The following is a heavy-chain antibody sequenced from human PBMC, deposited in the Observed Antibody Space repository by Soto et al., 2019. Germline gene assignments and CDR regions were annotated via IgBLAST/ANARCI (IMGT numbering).Heavy chain of an antibody. Sequence: EVQLVESGGGLVKAGGSLRLSCATSGFTFSSYTMNWVRQAPGKGLEWVSSISSSNGYTYYADSVKGRFTISRDNAKNSMYLQMTSLRAEDTAVYYCARAGRDGYNWDYWGQGTLVTVSS. V-gene: IGHV3-21*01. D-gene: IGHD5-12*01. J-gene: IGHJ4*02. CDR3: ARAGRDGYNWDY. CDR1: GFTFSSYT. CDR2: ISSSNGYT.